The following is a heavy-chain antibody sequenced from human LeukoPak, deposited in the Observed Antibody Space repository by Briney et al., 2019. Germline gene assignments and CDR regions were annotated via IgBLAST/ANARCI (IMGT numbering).Heavy chain of an antibody. Sequence: GESLKISCKGSGYSFTSYWIGWVRQMPGKGLEWMGIIYPGDSDTRHSPSFQGQVTISADKSISTAYLQWSSLKASDTAMYYCARQVYDFWSGYPYEYYFDYWGQGTLVTVSS. CDR2: IYPGDSDT. J-gene: IGHJ4*02. V-gene: IGHV5-51*01. D-gene: IGHD3-3*01. CDR3: ARQVYDFWSGYPYEYYFDY. CDR1: GYSFTSYW.